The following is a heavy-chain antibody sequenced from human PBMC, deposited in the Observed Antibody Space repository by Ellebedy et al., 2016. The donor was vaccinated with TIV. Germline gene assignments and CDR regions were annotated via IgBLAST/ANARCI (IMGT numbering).Heavy chain of an antibody. J-gene: IGHJ4*02. CDR2: INPDNGFT. D-gene: IGHD4-11*01. V-gene: IGHV1-2*02. Sequence: AASVKVSCKTSGYSFTGYYIHWVRQAPGQGPEGVGWINPDNGFTVYEQKLQGRVTITGDTSISTVYMELSSLRSDDTAIYYCVRDLTNPVTGDYWGQGTLVFVSS. CDR3: VRDLTNPVTGDY. CDR1: GYSFTGYY.